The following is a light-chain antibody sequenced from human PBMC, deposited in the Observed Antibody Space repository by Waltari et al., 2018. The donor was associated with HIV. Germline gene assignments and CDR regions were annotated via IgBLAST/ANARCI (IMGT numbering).Light chain of an antibody. Sequence: DIVMTQSPDSLAVSLGERATINCKSSRSVLYSSNNKNFLAWYQQKPGQPPKLLISWASTRESGVPDRFRGSVSGTDFTLTVSSLQAEDVAVYYCQQYYTTPLTFGQGTRVEV. CDR2: WAS. CDR1: RSVLYSSNNKNF. J-gene: IGKJ1*01. V-gene: IGKV4-1*01. CDR3: QQYYTTPLT.